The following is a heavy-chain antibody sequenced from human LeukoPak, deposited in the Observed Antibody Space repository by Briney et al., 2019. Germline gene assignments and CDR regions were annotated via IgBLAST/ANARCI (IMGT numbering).Heavy chain of an antibody. V-gene: IGHV3-53*01. Sequence: GGSLRLSCAASGFSVSSTYMNWVRQAPGKALEWVSVIYSGGSTYYGDSVEGRFTISRDNSKNTLYLQMNSLRAEDTAVYYCARESYYDSGFALDIWGQGTRVTVSS. J-gene: IGHJ3*02. D-gene: IGHD3-10*01. CDR1: GFSVSSTY. CDR2: IYSGGST. CDR3: ARESYYDSGFALDI.